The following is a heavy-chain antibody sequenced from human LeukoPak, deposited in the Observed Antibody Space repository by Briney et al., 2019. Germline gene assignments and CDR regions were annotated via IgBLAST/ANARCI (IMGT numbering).Heavy chain of an antibody. Sequence: ASVKVSCKASGYTFTSYGISWVRQAPGQGLEWMGWISAYNGNTNYAQKLQGRVTMTTDTSTSTAYMELRSLRSDDTAVYYCASGRYSTPNYDFWSGYSHYYYYGMDVWGQGTTVTVSS. CDR2: ISAYNGNT. V-gene: IGHV1-18*01. D-gene: IGHD3-3*01. CDR1: GYTFTSYG. CDR3: ASGRYSTPNYDFWSGYSHYYYYGMDV. J-gene: IGHJ6*02.